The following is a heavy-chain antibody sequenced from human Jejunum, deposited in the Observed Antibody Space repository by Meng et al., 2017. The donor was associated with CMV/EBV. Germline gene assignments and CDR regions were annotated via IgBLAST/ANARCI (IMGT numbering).Heavy chain of an antibody. V-gene: IGHV4-38-2*01. J-gene: IGHJ5*02. Sequence: GSSWGWIRQPPGKGLEWIGSVYHSGNTYYTPSLQSRVTISVDTSKNQFSLRMTSVTAADTAFYYCARNPPICGATSCYRAENWFDPWGQGTLVTVSS. CDR2: VYHSGNT. CDR1: GSS. D-gene: IGHD2-2*01. CDR3: ARNPPICGATSCYRAENWFDP.